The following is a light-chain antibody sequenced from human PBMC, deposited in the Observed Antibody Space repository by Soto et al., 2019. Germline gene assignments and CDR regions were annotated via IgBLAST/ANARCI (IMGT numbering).Light chain of an antibody. J-gene: IGKJ4*01. CDR3: LQDFTYPLT. V-gene: IGKV1-6*01. Sequence: AIQMTQSPSSLSSSVGERVTITCRASQDIRNELAWYQQKPGKAPNLLIYAVSNLQSGVPSRFSGSGSGTDFTLTISILQPEDFATYYCLQDFTYPLTFGGGTKVAIK. CDR1: QDIRNE. CDR2: AVS.